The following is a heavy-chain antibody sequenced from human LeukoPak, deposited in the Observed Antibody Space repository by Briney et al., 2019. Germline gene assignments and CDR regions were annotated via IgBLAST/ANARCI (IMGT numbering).Heavy chain of an antibody. V-gene: IGHV1-2*02. D-gene: IGHD6-13*01. J-gene: IGHJ6*02. CDR3: ASPARGQQLVRFSSGPQRGNTNYHGMDV. CDR1: GYTFTGYY. CDR2: INPNSGGT. Sequence: ASVRVSCKASGYTFTGYYMHWVRQAPGQGLEWMGWINPNSGGTNYAQKFQGRVTMARDTSISTASIELSRLRSDDTAVYYCASPARGQQLVRFSSGPQRGNTNYHGMDVWGQGTRSPSP.